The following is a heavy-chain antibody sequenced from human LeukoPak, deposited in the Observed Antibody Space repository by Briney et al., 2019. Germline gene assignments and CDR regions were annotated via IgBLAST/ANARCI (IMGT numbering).Heavy chain of an antibody. CDR2: ITSSSSTI. D-gene: IGHD4-23*01. J-gene: IGHJ4*02. Sequence: GGSLRLSCAASGFTFSSYSMNWVRQAPGKGLEWVSYITSSSSTIYYADPVKGRFTISRDNAKNSLYLQMNSLRAEDTAVYYCARDRTQGYGGNSDYWGQGTLVTVSS. CDR1: GFTFSSYS. CDR3: ARDRTQGYGGNSDY. V-gene: IGHV3-48*01.